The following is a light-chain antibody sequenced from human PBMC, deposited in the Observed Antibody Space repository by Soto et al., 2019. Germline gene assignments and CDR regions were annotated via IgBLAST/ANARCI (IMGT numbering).Light chain of an antibody. CDR3: QQYGRSPLIT. CDR2: GAS. V-gene: IGKV3-20*01. J-gene: IGKJ5*01. Sequence: MALTQSPGTLSLSPGDRATLTSRASQSGSSNYLAWYQQKPGQAPRLLIYGASSRATGIPDRFSGSGSGTDFTLTISSLESEDFAVYYCQQYGRSPLITFGQGTRVDIK. CDR1: QSGSSNY.